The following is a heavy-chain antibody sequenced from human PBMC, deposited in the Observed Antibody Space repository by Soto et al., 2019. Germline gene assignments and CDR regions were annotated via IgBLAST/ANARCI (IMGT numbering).Heavy chain of an antibody. Sequence: RGSLLLPCVSFGFTFSTYGMAGVGQAPGKGLEWVSAISGSGGSTYYADSVKGRFTISRDNSKNTLYLQMTSLRAEDTAVYSCAKGDPYGYLDYWGQGTLVTVSS. CDR1: GFTFSTYG. CDR3: AKGDPYGYLDY. V-gene: IGHV3-23*01. D-gene: IGHD5-18*01. J-gene: IGHJ4*02. CDR2: ISGSGGST.